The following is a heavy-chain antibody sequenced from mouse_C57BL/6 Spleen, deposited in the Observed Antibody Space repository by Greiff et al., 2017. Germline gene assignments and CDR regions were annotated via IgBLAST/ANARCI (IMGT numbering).Heavy chain of an antibody. CDR3: AREENYESPYAMDY. CDR2: IDPEDGET. CDR1: GFNIKDYY. Sequence: EVQLQQSGAELVKPGASVTLSCTASGFNIKDYYMHWVKQRTEQGLEWIGRIDPEDGETKYAPKFKGKATITADTSSNTAYLQLSSLTSEDTAVYYCAREENYESPYAMDYWGQGTSVTVSS. D-gene: IGHD2-4*01. J-gene: IGHJ4*01. V-gene: IGHV14-2*01.